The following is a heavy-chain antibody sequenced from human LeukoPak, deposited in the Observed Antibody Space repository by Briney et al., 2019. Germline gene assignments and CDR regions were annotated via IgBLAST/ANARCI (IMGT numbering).Heavy chain of an antibody. Sequence: PGGSLRLSCAASGFTVSSNYMSWVRQAPGKGLEWVSVIYSGGSTYYADSVKGRFTISRDNSKNTLYLQMNSLRAEDTAVYYCAREHCSSSSCHLDYWGQGTLVTVSS. CDR3: AREHCSSSSCHLDY. J-gene: IGHJ4*02. D-gene: IGHD2-2*01. CDR2: IYSGGST. V-gene: IGHV3-66*02. CDR1: GFTVSSNY.